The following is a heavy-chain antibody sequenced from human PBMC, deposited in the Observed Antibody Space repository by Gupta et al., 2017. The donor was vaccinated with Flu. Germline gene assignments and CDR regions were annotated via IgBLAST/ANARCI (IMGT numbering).Heavy chain of an antibody. CDR1: GFTFINHA. D-gene: IGHD3-16*01. CDR3: MKPWSCGSYVKTDY. CDR2: ISYDGSNE. V-gene: IGHV3-30*18. J-gene: IGHJ4*02. Sequence: QVHLVESGGGVVQPGGSLRLSCAASGFTFINHALHWVRQAPGKGLEWVAEISYDGSNEYYADSVKGRFTISRDNSKNTLYLQMSSLRSEDTAVYFCMKPWSCGSYVKTDYWGQGTLVNVSS.